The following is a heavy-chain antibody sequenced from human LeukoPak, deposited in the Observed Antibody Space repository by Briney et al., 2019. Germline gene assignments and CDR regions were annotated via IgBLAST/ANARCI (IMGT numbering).Heavy chain of an antibody. CDR3: ERDLVVTGWFDP. V-gene: IGHV4-59*11. Sequence: SETLSLTCTVFGGSISSHYWSWIRQPPGKGLEWIGYIYYSGSTNYNPSLKSRVTISVDTSKNQFSLKLSSVTAADTAVYYCERDLVVTGWFDPWGQGTLVTVSS. CDR2: IYYSGST. J-gene: IGHJ5*02. D-gene: IGHD2-21*02. CDR1: GGSISSHY.